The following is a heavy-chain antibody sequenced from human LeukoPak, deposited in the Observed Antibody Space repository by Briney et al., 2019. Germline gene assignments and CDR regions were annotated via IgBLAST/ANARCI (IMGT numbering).Heavy chain of an antibody. J-gene: IGHJ3*01. CDR2: IEPKSGGI. CDR1: AYTFTHYY. CDR3: ARLTDYGDAFDV. Sequence: GASVKVSCKASAYTFTHYYIHWVRQAPGQGLEWMGWIEPKSGGIYYAQNFQGRVTMTRDTSLITAYMELSGLTSDDTAVYYCARLTDYGDAFDVWGQGTMVTVSS. D-gene: IGHD3-9*01. V-gene: IGHV1-2*02.